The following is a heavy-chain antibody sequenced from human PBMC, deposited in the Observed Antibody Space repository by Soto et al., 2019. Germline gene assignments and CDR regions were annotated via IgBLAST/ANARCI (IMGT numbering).Heavy chain of an antibody. V-gene: IGHV3-7*01. CDR3: AAEPESRPFDL. J-gene: IGHJ3*01. D-gene: IGHD1-1*01. Sequence: QAPGKGLEWVANIKEDGSEIYYVDSVKGRFTISRDNAKNSLCLQMNSLRAEDTAVYYCAAEPESRPFDLWGQGTMVTVSS. CDR2: IKEDGSEI.